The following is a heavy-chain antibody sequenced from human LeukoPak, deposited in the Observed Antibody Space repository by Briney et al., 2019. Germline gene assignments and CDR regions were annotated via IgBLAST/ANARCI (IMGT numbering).Heavy chain of an antibody. CDR1: GYTFTGYY. D-gene: IGHD6-19*01. CDR2: INPNSAGT. J-gene: IGHJ4*02. V-gene: IGHV1-2*02. Sequence: ASVKVSCKASGYTFTGYYMHWVRQAPGQGLEWMGWINPNSAGTNYAQKSQGRVSMTRDTSINTAYMELSRLRSDDTAVYYCARDRHKLVDTVAGTLDYWGQGTLVTVSS. CDR3: ARDRHKLVDTVAGTLDY.